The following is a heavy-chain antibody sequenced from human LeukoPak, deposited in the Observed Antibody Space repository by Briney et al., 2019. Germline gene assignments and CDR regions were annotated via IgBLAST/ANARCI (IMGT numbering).Heavy chain of an antibody. J-gene: IGHJ3*02. CDR2: IYSGGSA. V-gene: IGHV3-53*01. CDR1: GFAVSSND. CDR3: AKDQGYSSAWYSRDGFDM. Sequence: GGSLRLSCAASGFAVSSNDMSWVRQAPGKGLEWVSLIYSGGSAYYADSVKGRFTISRDNSKNTLYLQMNSLRAEDTAVYYCAKDQGYSSAWYSRDGFDMWGQGTMVTVSS. D-gene: IGHD6-19*01.